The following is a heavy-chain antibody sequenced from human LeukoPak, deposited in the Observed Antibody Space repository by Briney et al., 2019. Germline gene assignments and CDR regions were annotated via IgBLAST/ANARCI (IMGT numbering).Heavy chain of an antibody. J-gene: IGHJ4*02. Sequence: KPSENPSPPCTVSGGSISSYYWSWIRQPPGKGLEWIGYIYYSGSTNYNPPLKSRVTISVDTSKNQFSLKLSSVTAADTAVHYCARVPRQGQLPEIHFDYWGQGTLVTVSS. CDR1: GGSISSYY. D-gene: IGHD2-2*01. V-gene: IGHV4-59*01. CDR2: IYYSGST. CDR3: ARVPRQGQLPEIHFDY.